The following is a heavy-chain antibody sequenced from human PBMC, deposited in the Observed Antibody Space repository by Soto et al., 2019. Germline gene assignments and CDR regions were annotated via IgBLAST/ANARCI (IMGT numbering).Heavy chain of an antibody. D-gene: IGHD1-26*01. CDR2: ISYDGSNK. J-gene: IGHJ4*02. V-gene: IGHV3-30-3*01. CDR1: GFTFSSYA. Sequence: QVQLVESGGGVVQPGRSLRLSCAASGFTFSSYAMHWVRQAPGKGLEWVAVISYDGSNKYYADSVKGRFTISRDNSKNTLYLQMNSLRAEDTAVYYCARDREVATTDYFDYWGQGTLVTVSS. CDR3: ARDREVATTDYFDY.